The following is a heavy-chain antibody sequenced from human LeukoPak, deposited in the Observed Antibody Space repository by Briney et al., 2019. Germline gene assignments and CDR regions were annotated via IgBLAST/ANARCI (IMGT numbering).Heavy chain of an antibody. CDR1: GFTFSSYA. V-gene: IGHV3-23*01. CDR3: AKDSNYYDSSGYYY. Sequence: GGSLRLSCAASGFTFSSYAMSWVRQAPGKGLEWVSAISGSGGSTYYADSVKGRFTISRDNSKNTLYLQMNSLRAEDTAVYYCAKDSNYYDSSGYYYWGQGTLVTVSP. CDR2: ISGSGGST. D-gene: IGHD3-22*01. J-gene: IGHJ4*02.